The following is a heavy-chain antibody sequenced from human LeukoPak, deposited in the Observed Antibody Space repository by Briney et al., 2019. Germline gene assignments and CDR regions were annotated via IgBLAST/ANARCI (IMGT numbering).Heavy chain of an antibody. CDR1: VYTFTDYY. V-gene: IGHV1-2*02. CDR3: ARGASKWEPLSPFDY. D-gene: IGHD1-26*01. CDR2: INPNSGGT. J-gene: IGHJ4*02. Sequence: ASVKGSCKTSVYTFTDYYMHWVRQATGQGLECMGWINPNSGGTNYPQNFQGRVAMTRDTSITTLYMELSRLRSDDTAIYCCARGASKWEPLSPFDYWGQGTLVTVSS.